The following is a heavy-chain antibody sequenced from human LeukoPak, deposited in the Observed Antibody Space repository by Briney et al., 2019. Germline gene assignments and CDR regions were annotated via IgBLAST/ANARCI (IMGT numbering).Heavy chain of an antibody. J-gene: IGHJ4*02. D-gene: IGHD6-6*01. CDR2: IKQDGSVK. V-gene: IGHV3-7*03. Sequence: GGSLRLSCAASGFTFSAYWMRWVSQGPGKGLEWGANIKQDGSVKTYVGSVKGRFTISRDNAKNSLHLQMSSLRAEDTAVYYCARGAYSSSGLNFDFWGQGTLVTVSS. CDR3: ARGAYSSSGLNFDF. CDR1: GFTFSAYW.